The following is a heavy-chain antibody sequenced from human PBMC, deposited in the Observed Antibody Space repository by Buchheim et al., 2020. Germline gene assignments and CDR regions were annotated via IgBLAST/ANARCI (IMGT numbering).Heavy chain of an antibody. D-gene: IGHD3-9*01. J-gene: IGHJ4*02. CDR2: IYYSGST. Sequence: QLQLQESGPGLVKPSETLSLTCTVSGGSISSSSYYWGWVRQPPGQGLEWIGRIYYSGSTYYNPSLKSRITISVDTSKNQLSLKLNSVTAADTAVYYCARLGLVNTDLFDYWGQGTL. V-gene: IGHV4-39*01. CDR1: GGSISSSSYY. CDR3: ARLGLVNTDLFDY.